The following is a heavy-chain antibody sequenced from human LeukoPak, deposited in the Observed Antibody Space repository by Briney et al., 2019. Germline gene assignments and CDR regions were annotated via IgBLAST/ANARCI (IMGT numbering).Heavy chain of an antibody. D-gene: IGHD6-13*01. CDR1: GLSFNKDV. J-gene: IGHJ3*02. V-gene: IGHV3-23*01. CDR3: AKGRGIRDAFDI. Sequence: PGGSLRLSCVVSGLSFNKDVMSWFRQAPGKGLEWVSSVSPGGVSPNHADSVKGRFTISRDNSKNTLYLQMNSLRAEDTAVYYCAKGRGIRDAFDIWGQGTMVTVSS. CDR2: VSPGGVSP.